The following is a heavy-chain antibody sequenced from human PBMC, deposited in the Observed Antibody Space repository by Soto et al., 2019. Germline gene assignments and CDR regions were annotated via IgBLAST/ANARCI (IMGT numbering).Heavy chain of an antibody. CDR2: IKQDGSEK. CDR3: ARVVRPSGWSSPDY. J-gene: IGHJ4*02. CDR1: GFTFSSYW. D-gene: IGHD6-19*01. V-gene: IGHV3-7*05. Sequence: GGSLGLSCAASGFTFSSYWMSWVRQAPGKGLEWVANIKQDGSEKYYVDSVKGRFTISRDNAKNSLYLQMNSLRAEDTAVYYCARVVRPSGWSSPDYWGQGTLVTVSS.